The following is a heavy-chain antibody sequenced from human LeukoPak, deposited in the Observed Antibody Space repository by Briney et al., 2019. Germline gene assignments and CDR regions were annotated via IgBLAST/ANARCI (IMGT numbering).Heavy chain of an antibody. V-gene: IGHV3-23*01. CDR1: GFTFSSYA. CDR2: ISGSGGST. Sequence: PGGSLRLSCAASGFTFSSYAMSWVRQAPGKGLEWVSAISGSGGSTYYADSVKGRFTISRDNSKNTLYLQMNSLRAEDTAVYYCAKGSRDIVVVPAAIGYYFDYWGQGTLVTVSS. CDR3: AKGSRDIVVVPAAIGYYFDY. D-gene: IGHD2-2*01. J-gene: IGHJ4*02.